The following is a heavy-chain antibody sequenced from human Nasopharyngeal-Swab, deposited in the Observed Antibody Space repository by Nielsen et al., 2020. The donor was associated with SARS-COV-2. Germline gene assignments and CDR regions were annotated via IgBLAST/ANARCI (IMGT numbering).Heavy chain of an antibody. J-gene: IGHJ4*02. Sequence: GSLRLSCTVSGGSISSSSYYWGWIRQPPGKGLEWIGSIYYSGSTYYNPSLKSRVTISVDTSKNQFSLKLSSVTAADTAVYYCARAGVFDYWGQGTLVTVSS. V-gene: IGHV4-39*01. CDR1: GGSISSSSYY. CDR2: IYYSGST. CDR3: ARAGVFDY.